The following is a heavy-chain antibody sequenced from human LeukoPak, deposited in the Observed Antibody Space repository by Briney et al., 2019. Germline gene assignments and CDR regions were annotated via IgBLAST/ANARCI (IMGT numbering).Heavy chain of an antibody. D-gene: IGHD3/OR15-3a*01. CDR2: IRDSGGRT. CDR3: AKRGVVIRVILVGFHKEAYYFES. Sequence: GGSLRLSCAVSGITLSNYGMSWVRQAPGKGLEWVAGIRDSGGRTKYADSVKGRFTIARDNRKNTLYLQMNSLRAEDTAVYFCAKRGVVIRVILVGFHKEAYYFESWGQGALVTVSS. V-gene: IGHV3-23*01. CDR1: GITLSNYG. J-gene: IGHJ4*02.